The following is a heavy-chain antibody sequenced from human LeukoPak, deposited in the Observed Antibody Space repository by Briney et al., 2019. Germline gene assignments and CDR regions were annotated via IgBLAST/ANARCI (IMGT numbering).Heavy chain of an antibody. V-gene: IGHV1-46*01. CDR2: INPGGGNT. D-gene: IGHD3-10*01. CDR3: ARGRFGSYGSGSYGPSGVPENY. Sequence: ASVKVSCKASGYTFTNYYMHWVRQAPGQGLEWMGLINPGGGNTNYAQNFQGRVTMTRDTSTSTVYMELSSLRSEDTAVYYCARGRFGSYGSGSYGPSGVPENYWGQGTLVTVSS. CDR1: GYTFTNYY. J-gene: IGHJ4*02.